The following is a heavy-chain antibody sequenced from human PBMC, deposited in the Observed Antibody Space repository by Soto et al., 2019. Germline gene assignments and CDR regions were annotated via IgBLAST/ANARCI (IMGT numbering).Heavy chain of an antibody. J-gene: IGHJ2*01. CDR2: ISESGHHT. D-gene: IGHD3-16*02. V-gene: IGHV3-23*01. CDR3: TKSDGCGGGACYTGTYYYFDV. CDR1: GFPSSTYA. Sequence: DVQLLESGGGWVEPGGSLTLSCAASGFPSSTYALNWVRQAPGKGPEWVSTISESGHHTHYADSVKGRFTSSSDKSKKTLSLQMYSLRVDDTAIYYCTKSDGCGGGACYTGTYYYFDVWGRGTLVTVSS.